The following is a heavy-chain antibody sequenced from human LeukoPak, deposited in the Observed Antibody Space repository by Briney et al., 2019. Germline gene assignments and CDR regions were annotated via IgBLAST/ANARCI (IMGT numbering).Heavy chain of an antibody. V-gene: IGHV4-38-2*02. Sequence: SETLSLTCTVSGYSISSGYYWGWIRQPPGKGLEWIGSIYHSGSTYYNPSLKSRVTISVDTSKNQFSLKLSSVTAADTAVYYCARDSRTSCFDYWGQGTLVTVSS. CDR3: ARDSRTSCFDY. D-gene: IGHD2-2*01. CDR2: IYHSGST. J-gene: IGHJ4*02. CDR1: GYSISSGYY.